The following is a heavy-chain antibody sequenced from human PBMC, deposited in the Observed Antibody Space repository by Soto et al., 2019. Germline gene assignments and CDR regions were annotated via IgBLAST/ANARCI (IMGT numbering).Heavy chain of an antibody. CDR2: IATGGDRI. D-gene: IGHD2-8*01. CDR1: GFALNTYD. V-gene: IGHV3-48*03. CDR3: AGERVMMYETYAAFNM. Sequence: EEQLVESGGGLVQPGGSLRLSCTSSGFALNTYDMNWVRQAPGKDLEWISHIATGGDRIYYADSVKGRFTISRDNARNSLWLQIRSLRDDNTALYYCAGERVMMYETYAAFNMWGQGTLVTVSS. J-gene: IGHJ3*02.